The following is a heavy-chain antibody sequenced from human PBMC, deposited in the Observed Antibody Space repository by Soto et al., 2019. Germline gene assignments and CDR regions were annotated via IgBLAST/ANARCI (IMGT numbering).Heavy chain of an antibody. CDR3: VRRRTAFYN. V-gene: IGHV2-5*02. J-gene: IGHJ4*02. Sequence: QITLRESGPTLVKPTQTLTLTCTFSGFSLSTSGVGVGWIRQPPGKAPEWLALIYWDDDERYSPSLKNRLTITKDTSKNQVVLTMTNMDPVDTATYYCVRRRTAFYNWGQGTLVTVSS. CDR2: IYWDDDE. CDR1: GFSLSTSGVG.